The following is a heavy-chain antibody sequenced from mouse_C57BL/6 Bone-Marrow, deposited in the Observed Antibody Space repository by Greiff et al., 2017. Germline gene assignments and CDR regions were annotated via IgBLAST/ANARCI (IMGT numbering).Heavy chain of an antibody. D-gene: IGHD2-3*01. CDR1: GFSLSTFGMC. V-gene: IGHV8-8*01. J-gene: IGHJ1*03. Sequence: QVTLKESGPGILQPSQTLSLTCSFSGFSLSTFGMCVGWIRQPSGKGLEWLAHIWWDDDKYYNPALKSRPTISKDTSKNQLFLKIANVETADTATYYCARKKGRDRWLLPYWYFDVWGTGTTVTVSS. CDR2: IWWDDDK. CDR3: ARKKGRDRWLLPYWYFDV.